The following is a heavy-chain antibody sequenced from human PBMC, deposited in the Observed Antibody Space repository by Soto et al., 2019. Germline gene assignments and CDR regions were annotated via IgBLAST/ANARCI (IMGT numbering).Heavy chain of an antibody. CDR3: ARGPGRYSSTRDY. J-gene: IGHJ4*02. D-gene: IGHD6-13*01. CDR1: GGSISSGDYY. CDR2: IYYSGST. V-gene: IGHV4-30-4*01. Sequence: SETLSLTCTVSGGSISSGDYYWSWIRQPPGKGLEWIGYIYYSGSTYYNPSLKSRVTISVDTSKNQFSLKLSSVTAADTAVYYCARGPGRYSSTRDYWGQGTLVTVSS.